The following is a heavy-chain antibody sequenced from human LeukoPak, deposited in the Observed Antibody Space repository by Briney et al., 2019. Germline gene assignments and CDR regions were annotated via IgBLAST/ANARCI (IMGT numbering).Heavy chain of an antibody. CDR1: GYTFTGYY. V-gene: IGHV1-2*02. Sequence: ASVKVSCKASGYTFTGYYMHWVRQAPGQGLEGMGWINSNSGGTNYAQKFQGRVTMTRDTSTSTAYMELSRLRSDYTAVYYCAGDLTGTTGWFDPWGQGTLVTVSS. CDR2: INSNSGGT. J-gene: IGHJ5*02. D-gene: IGHD1-7*01. CDR3: AGDLTGTTGWFDP.